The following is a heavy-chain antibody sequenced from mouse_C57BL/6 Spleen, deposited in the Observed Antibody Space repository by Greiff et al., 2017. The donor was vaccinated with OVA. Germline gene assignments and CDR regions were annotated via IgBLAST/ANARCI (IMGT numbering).Heavy chain of an antibody. CDR1: GYTFTSYG. CDR3: ARPGITTVVLDC. D-gene: IGHD1-1*01. J-gene: IGHJ2*01. CDR2: IYPRSGNT. Sequence: QVQLQQSGAELARPGASVKLSCKASGYTFTSYGISWVKQRTGQGLEWIGEIYPRSGNTYYNEKFKGKATLTADKSSSTAYMELRSLTSEDSAVYFCARPGITTVVLDCWGQGTTLTVSS. V-gene: IGHV1-81*01.